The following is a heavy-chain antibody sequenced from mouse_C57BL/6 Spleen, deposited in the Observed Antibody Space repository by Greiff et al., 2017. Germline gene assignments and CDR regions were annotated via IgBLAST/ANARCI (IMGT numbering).Heavy chain of an antibody. CDR1: GYTFTDYY. D-gene: IGHD4-1*01. J-gene: IGHJ2*01. Sequence: EVQLQQSGPELVKPGASVKISCKASGYTFTDYYMNWVKQSHGKSLEWIGDINPNNGGTSYNQKFKGKATLTVDKSSSTAYMERRSLTSGDSAVXYCARSSGTGADYWGQGTTLTVSS. CDR3: ARSSGTGADY. CDR2: INPNNGGT. V-gene: IGHV1-26*01.